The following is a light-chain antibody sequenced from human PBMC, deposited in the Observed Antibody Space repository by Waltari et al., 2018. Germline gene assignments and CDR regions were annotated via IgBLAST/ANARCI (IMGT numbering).Light chain of an antibody. CDR2: GAS. CDR3: QHYGRLPAT. J-gene: IGKJ1*01. Sequence: EIVLTQSPGTLSLSPGERATLYCRASQTIRGSLAWSQQKPGQALRLLIYGASSRAAGIPDRCSGSGSGTDFSLTISRLEPEDFAVYYCQHYGRLPATFGRGTKVEIK. V-gene: IGKV3-20*01. CDR1: QTIRGS.